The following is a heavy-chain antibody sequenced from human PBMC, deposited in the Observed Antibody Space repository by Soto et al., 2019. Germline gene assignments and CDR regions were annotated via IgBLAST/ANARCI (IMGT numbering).Heavy chain of an antibody. J-gene: IGHJ5*02. Sequence: GGSLRLSCAASGFTFSSYAMSWVRQAPGKGLEWVSAISGSGGSTYYADSVKGRFTISRDNSKNTLYLQMNSLRAEDTAVYYCAKDPGGDIVRMVVNWFDPWGQGTLVTVSS. CDR3: AKDPGGDIVRMVVNWFDP. CDR2: ISGSGGST. CDR1: GFTFSSYA. D-gene: IGHD2-8*01. V-gene: IGHV3-23*01.